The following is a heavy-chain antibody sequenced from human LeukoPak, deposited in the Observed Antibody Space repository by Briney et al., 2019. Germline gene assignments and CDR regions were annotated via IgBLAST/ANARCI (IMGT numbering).Heavy chain of an antibody. CDR2: IYYSGST. Sequence: LRLSCAASGFTFSDHYMDWVRQAPGKGLEWIGSIYYSGSTYYNPSLKSRVTISVDTSKNQFSLKLSSVTAADTAVYYCARPMSYDFWSGYQPYYYYMDVWGKGTTVTVSS. CDR1: GFTFSDHY. V-gene: IGHV4-39*01. D-gene: IGHD3-3*01. J-gene: IGHJ6*03. CDR3: ARPMSYDFWSGYQPYYYYMDV.